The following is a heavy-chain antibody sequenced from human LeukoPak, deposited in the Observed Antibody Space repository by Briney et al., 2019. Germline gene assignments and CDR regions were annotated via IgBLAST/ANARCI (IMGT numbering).Heavy chain of an antibody. CDR2: INHSGST. J-gene: IGHJ4*02. CDR3: ARDLFGTGGGFFDY. Sequence: PSETLSLTCAVYGGSFSGYYWSWIRQPPGKGLEWIGEINHSGSTNYNPSLKSRVTISVDTSKNQFSLKLSSVTAADTAVYYCARDLFGTGGGFFDYWGQGTLVTVSS. CDR1: GGSFSGYY. V-gene: IGHV4-34*01. D-gene: IGHD2-8*02.